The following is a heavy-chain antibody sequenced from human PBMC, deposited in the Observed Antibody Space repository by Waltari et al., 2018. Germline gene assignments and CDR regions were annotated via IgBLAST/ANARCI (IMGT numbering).Heavy chain of an antibody. J-gene: IGHJ4*02. CDR2: IYYSGST. CDR1: GGSISSSY. CDR3: ARDIYFDY. V-gene: IGHV4-59*01. Sequence: QVQLQESGPGLVKPSETLSLTCTVSGGSISSSYWSWIRQPPGKGLEWIGYIYYSGSTNYNPSLKSRVTISVDTSKNQFSLKLSSVTAADTAVYYCARDIYFDYWGQGTLVTVSS.